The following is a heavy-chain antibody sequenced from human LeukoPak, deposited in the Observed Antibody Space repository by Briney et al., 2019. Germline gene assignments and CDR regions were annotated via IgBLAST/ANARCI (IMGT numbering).Heavy chain of an antibody. Sequence: SETLSLTCSVSYSSFSSDYFWGWIRQPPGKGLEWIGSISHSGSTYYNPSLKSRVTISLDTSKNQFSLRLRSVTAADAAVFFCAREMIHRALDVYFDYWGQGSRVTIS. V-gene: IGHV4-38-2*02. CDR1: YSSFSSDYF. J-gene: IGHJ4*02. CDR3: AREMIHRALDVYFDY. CDR2: ISHSGST. D-gene: IGHD3-16*01.